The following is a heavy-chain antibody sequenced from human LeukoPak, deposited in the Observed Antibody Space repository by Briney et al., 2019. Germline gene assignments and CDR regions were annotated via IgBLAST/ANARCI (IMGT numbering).Heavy chain of an antibody. J-gene: IGHJ3*02. CDR3: TTEHSTDAFDI. Sequence: GGSLRLSCAASGFTFSSYAMSWVRQAPGKGLEWVGRIKSKTDGGTTDYAAPVKGRFTISRDDSKNTLYLQMNSLKTEDTAVYYCTTEHSTDAFDIWGQGTMVTVSS. CDR1: GFTFSSYA. V-gene: IGHV3-15*01. CDR2: IKSKTDGGTT. D-gene: IGHD6-13*01.